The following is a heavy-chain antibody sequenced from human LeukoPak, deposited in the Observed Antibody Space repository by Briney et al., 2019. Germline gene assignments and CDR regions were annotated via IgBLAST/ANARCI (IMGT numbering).Heavy chain of an antibody. CDR3: ARDRAAGSYYYYYYGMDV. J-gene: IGHJ6*02. V-gene: IGHV3-23*01. CDR1: GFTFTSYA. Sequence: GGSLRLSCAASGFTFTSYAMSWVRQAPGKGLEWVSAISDGAYSTFYADSVKGRFTISRDDSQNTLYLQMNSLRAEDTAVYYCARDRAAGSYYYYYYGMDVWGQGTTVTVSS. D-gene: IGHD6-13*01. CDR2: ISDGAYST.